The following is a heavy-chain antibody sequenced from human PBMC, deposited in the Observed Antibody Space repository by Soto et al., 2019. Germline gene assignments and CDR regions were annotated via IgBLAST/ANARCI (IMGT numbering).Heavy chain of an antibody. J-gene: IGHJ4*02. V-gene: IGHV1-18*01. Sequence: QVQLVQSGAEVKKPGASVKVSCKASGYTFTSYGISWVRQAPGQGLEWMGWISAYNGNTNYAQKLQGRVTMTTDTSTSTAYMELRSLRSDDTAVYYCARDPRGIAAAGRRGYYFDYWGQGALVTVSS. D-gene: IGHD6-13*01. CDR2: ISAYNGNT. CDR1: GYTFTSYG. CDR3: ARDPRGIAAAGRRGYYFDY.